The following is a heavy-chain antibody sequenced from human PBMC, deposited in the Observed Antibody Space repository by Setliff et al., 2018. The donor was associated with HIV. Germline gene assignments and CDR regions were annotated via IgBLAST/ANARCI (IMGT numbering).Heavy chain of an antibody. CDR1: GFTFSNYA. CDR3: ARDLYPLTTIYSFDY. D-gene: IGHD2-21*02. J-gene: IGHJ4*02. Sequence: GGSLRLSCAASGFTFSNYAMHWVRQAPGKGLEWLAVISYDGSDKYYADSVKGRFTISRDNSKNTLYLQMNSLRAEDTAVYYCARDLYPLTTIYSFDYWGQGTLVTISS. CDR2: ISYDGSDK. V-gene: IGHV3-30*01.